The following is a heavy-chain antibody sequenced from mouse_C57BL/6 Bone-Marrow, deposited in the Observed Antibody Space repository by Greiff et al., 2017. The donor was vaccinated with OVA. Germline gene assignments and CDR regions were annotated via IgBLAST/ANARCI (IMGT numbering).Heavy chain of an antibody. CDR1: GFHIKDYY. D-gene: IGHD1-1*01. V-gene: IGHV14-2*01. CDR2: IDPEDGET. J-gene: IGHJ3*01. CDR3: ATFITTVVAPAY. Sequence: VQLQQSGAELVKPGASVKLSCTASGFHIKDYYMHWVKQRTEQGLEWIGRIDPEDGETKYDPKFQGKATITADPSSNTAYLPLSSLTSEDTAVYYCATFITTVVAPAYWGQGTLVTVSA.